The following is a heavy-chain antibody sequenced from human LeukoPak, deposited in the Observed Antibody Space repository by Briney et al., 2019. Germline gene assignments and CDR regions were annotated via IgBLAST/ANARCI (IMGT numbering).Heavy chain of an antibody. CDR2: INHSGST. CDR1: GGSFSGYY. V-gene: IGHV4-34*01. CDR3: ASETAYRNIAVAGTWYNWFDP. J-gene: IGHJ5*02. Sequence: PSETLSLTCAVYGGSFSGYYWSWIRQPPGKGLEWIGEINHSGSTNYNPSLKSRVTISVDTSKNQFSLKLSSVTAADTAVYYCASETAYRNIAVAGTWYNWFDPWGQGTLVTVSS. D-gene: IGHD6-19*01.